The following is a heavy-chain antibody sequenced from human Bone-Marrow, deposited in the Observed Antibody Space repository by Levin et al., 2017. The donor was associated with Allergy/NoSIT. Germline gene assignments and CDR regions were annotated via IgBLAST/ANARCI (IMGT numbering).Heavy chain of an antibody. V-gene: IGHV3-30*18. Sequence: GESLKISCAASGFTFSSYGMHWVRQAPGKGLEWVAVISYDGSNKYYADSVKGRFTISRDNSKNTLYLQMNSLRAEDTAVYYCAKVGQASQSDYWGQGTLVTVSS. CDR2: ISYDGSNK. D-gene: IGHD2-2*01. J-gene: IGHJ4*02. CDR3: AKVGQASQSDY. CDR1: GFTFSSYG.